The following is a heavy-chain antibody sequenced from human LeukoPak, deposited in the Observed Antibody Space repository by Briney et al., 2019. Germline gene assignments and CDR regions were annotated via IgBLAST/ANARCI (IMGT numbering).Heavy chain of an antibody. V-gene: IGHV1-18*01. CDR2: ISAYNGNT. CDR1: GYTLTSYG. CDR3: ARHADSSGYYYFDY. Sequence: AAVKVSCKASGYTLTSYGISWVRQAPGQGLEWVGWISAYNGNTNYAQKFQGRVTITTDESTSTAYMELSSLRSEDTAVYYCARHADSSGYYYFDYWGQGTLVNVSS. D-gene: IGHD3-22*01. J-gene: IGHJ4*02.